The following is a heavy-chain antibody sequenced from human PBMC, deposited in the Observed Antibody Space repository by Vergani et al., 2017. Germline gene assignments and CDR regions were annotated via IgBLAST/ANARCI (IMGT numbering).Heavy chain of an antibody. CDR1: GGSISSYY. Sequence: VQLQESGPGLVKPSETLSLTCTVSGGSISSYYWSWIRQPPGKGLEWIGYIYYSGSTNYNPSLKSRVTISVDTSKNQFSLKLSSVTAADTAVYYCARHDSGTTIQFDYWGQGTLVTVSS. CDR2: IYYSGST. D-gene: IGHD1-7*01. CDR3: ARHDSGTTIQFDY. V-gene: IGHV4-59*08. J-gene: IGHJ4*02.